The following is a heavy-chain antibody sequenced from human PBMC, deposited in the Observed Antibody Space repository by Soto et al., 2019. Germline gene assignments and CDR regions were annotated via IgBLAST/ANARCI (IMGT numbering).Heavy chain of an antibody. V-gene: IGHV3-21*01. J-gene: IGHJ3*02. Sequence: PGGSLRLSCAASGFTFSSYSMNWVRQAPGKGLEWVSSISSSSSYIYYADSVKGRFTISRDNAKNSLYLQMNSLRAEDTAVYYCARDSYDSSGYYYIGSGAFDIWGQGTMVTVSS. CDR3: ARDSYDSSGYYYIGSGAFDI. CDR2: ISSSSSYI. CDR1: GFTFSSYS. D-gene: IGHD3-22*01.